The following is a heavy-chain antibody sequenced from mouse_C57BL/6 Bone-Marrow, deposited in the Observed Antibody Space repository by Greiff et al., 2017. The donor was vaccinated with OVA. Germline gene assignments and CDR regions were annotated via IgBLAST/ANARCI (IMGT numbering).Heavy chain of an antibody. V-gene: IGHV2-2*01. J-gene: IGHJ4*01. CDR1: GFSLTSYG. CDR3: ARSITTVVARYAMDY. CDR2: IWSGGST. Sequence: QVQLKQSGPGLVQPSQSLSITCTVSGFSLTSYGVHWVRQSPGKGLEWLGVIWSGGSTDYNAAFISRLSISKDNSKSQVFFKMNSLQADDTAIYYCARSITTVVARYAMDYWGQGTSVTVSS. D-gene: IGHD1-1*01.